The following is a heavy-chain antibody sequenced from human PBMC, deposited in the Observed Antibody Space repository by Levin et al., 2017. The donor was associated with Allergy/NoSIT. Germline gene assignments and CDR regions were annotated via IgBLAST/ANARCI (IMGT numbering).Heavy chain of an antibody. Sequence: GESLKISCAASGFTFSNAWMSWVRQAPGKGLEWVGRIKSKTDGGTTDYAAPVKGRFTISRDDSKNTLYLQMNSLKTEDTAVYYCTTDPDVSGYYDFWSGYFGAGYYFDYWGQGTLVTVSS. V-gene: IGHV3-15*01. CDR1: GFTFSNAW. J-gene: IGHJ4*02. D-gene: IGHD3-3*01. CDR2: IKSKTDGGTT. CDR3: TTDPDVSGYYDFWSGYFGAGYYFDY.